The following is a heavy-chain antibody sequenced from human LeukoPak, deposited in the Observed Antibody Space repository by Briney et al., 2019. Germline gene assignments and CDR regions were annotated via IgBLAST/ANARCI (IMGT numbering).Heavy chain of an antibody. V-gene: IGHV3-30*04. J-gene: IGHJ5*02. D-gene: IGHD3-10*01. CDR2: ISYDGSNK. CDR1: GFTFSSYA. CDR3: ARSGSGTMVGGGSDP. Sequence: PGRSLRLSCAASGFTFSSYAMHWVRQAPGKGLEWVAVISYDGSNKYYADSVKGRFTISRDNSKNTLYLQMNSLRAEDTAVYYCARSGSGTMVGGGSDPWGEGTLVTVSS.